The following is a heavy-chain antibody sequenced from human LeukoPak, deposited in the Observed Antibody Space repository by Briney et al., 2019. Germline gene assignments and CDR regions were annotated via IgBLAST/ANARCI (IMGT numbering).Heavy chain of an antibody. J-gene: IGHJ4*02. D-gene: IGHD3-3*01. CDR1: GGSISSGGYY. CDR3: ARGVYDFWSGYAFDH. V-gene: IGHV4-31*03. CDR2: IYYSGST. Sequence: SQTLSLTCTVSGGSISSGGYYWSWIRQHPGKGLEWIGYIYYSGSTYYNPSLKSRVTISVDTSKNQFSLKLSSVTAADTAVYYCARGVYDFWSGYAFDHWGQGTLVTVSS.